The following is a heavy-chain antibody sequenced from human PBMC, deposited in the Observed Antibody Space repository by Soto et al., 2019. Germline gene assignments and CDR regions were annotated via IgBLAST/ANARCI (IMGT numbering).Heavy chain of an antibody. D-gene: IGHD5-12*01. CDR3: ARDGGYDAYYFDY. CDR1: GGSISSGGYY. CDR2: IYYSGST. V-gene: IGHV4-31*03. Sequence: PSETLSLTCTVSGGSISSGGYYWSWIRQHPGKGLEWIGYIYYSGSTYYNPSLKSRVTISVDTSKDQFSLKLSSVTAADTAVYYCARDGGYDAYYFDYWGQGTLVTVSS. J-gene: IGHJ4*02.